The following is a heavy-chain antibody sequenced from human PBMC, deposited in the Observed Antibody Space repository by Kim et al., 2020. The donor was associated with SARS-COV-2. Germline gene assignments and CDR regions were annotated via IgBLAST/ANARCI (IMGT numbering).Heavy chain of an antibody. V-gene: IGHV3-49*03. CDR2: LRKQGYGWKT. J-gene: IGHJ4*02. CDR1: GFTFGEFT. Sequence: GGSLRLSCRASGFTFGEFTMSWYRQPPGKGLEWVGWLRKQGYGWKTHYAASVRDRFTISKDDSQIVAYLQMNSLKSEDTAVYYCTRDRGEWDLLSDAWGQGTLVTVSS. D-gene: IGHD1-26*01. CDR3: TRDRGEWDLLSDA.